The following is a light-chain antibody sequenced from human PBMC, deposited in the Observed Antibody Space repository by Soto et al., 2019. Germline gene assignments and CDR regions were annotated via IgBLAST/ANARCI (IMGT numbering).Light chain of an antibody. J-gene: IGKJ5*01. V-gene: IGKV3-20*01. Sequence: EIVFTQSAGTLSLSPGERATLSCRASQSVSNNYLAWYQQKPGQAPRLLIYGASNRATGIPDRFSGSGSGTDFTLTISRLEPDDFALYFCQQYGGSPITFGLGTRLEI. CDR1: QSVSNNY. CDR3: QQYGGSPIT. CDR2: GAS.